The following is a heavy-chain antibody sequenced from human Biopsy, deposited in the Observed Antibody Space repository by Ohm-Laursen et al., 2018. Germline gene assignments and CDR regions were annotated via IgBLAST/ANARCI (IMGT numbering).Heavy chain of an antibody. V-gene: IGHV4-59*01. CDR3: ARDSRGGHLNTTLITGKNLDS. Sequence: TLSLTCTVSRDSISNYYWTWIRQSPGKGLEWIGYIYSTGSTNYNPSVKSRVTISVDTSKNQFSLKLNSVTAADTAVYFCARDSRGGHLNTTLITGKNLDSWGQGIRVTVSS. D-gene: IGHD3-16*01. J-gene: IGHJ4*02. CDR1: RDSISNYY. CDR2: IYSTGST.